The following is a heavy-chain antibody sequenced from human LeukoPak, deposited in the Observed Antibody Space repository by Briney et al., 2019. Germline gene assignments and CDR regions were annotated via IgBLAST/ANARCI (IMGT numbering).Heavy chain of an antibody. CDR3: AKTYGSGSYYLDY. D-gene: IGHD3-10*01. J-gene: IGHJ4*02. CDR2: IRYDGSNK. Sequence: GGSLRLSCAAPGFTFSSYGMHWVRQAPGKGLEWVAFIRYDGSNKYYADSVKGRFTISRDNSKNTLYLQMNSLRAEDTAVYYCAKTYGSGSYYLDYWGQGTLVTVSS. V-gene: IGHV3-30*02. CDR1: GFTFSSYG.